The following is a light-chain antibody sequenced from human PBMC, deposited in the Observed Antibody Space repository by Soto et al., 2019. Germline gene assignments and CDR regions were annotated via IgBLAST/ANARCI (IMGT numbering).Light chain of an antibody. Sequence: EIVLTQSPGTLSLSPGEGATLSCRASQSVTSSNLAWYQQKPGQAPRLLMYGASSRATGIPDRFSGSGSGTDFTLTISRLEPEDFAVYYCQQYGSSPLTFGGGTNVEIK. CDR1: QSVTSSN. CDR3: QQYGSSPLT. J-gene: IGKJ4*01. V-gene: IGKV3-20*01. CDR2: GAS.